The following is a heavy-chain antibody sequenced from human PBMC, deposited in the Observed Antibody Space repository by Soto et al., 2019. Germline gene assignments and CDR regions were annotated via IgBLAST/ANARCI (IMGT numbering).Heavy chain of an antibody. D-gene: IGHD3-16*02. V-gene: IGHV1-69*05. CDR2: IIPIFGTA. J-gene: IGHJ4*02. CDR1: GGTFSSYA. Sequence: QVQLVQSGAEVKKPGSSVKVSCKASGGTFSSYAISWVRQAPGQGLEWMGGIIPIFGTANYAQKFQGRVRXAXDXXTSTAYMELSSLRSEDTAVYYCASVLAFGGVIVDYWGQGTLVTVSS. CDR3: ASVLAFGGVIVDY.